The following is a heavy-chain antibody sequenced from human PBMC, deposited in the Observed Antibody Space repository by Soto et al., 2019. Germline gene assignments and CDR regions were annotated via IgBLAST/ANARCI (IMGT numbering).Heavy chain of an antibody. CDR2: IYSGGST. CDR3: ARVLGFYYYYYMDV. D-gene: IGHD7-27*01. J-gene: IGHJ6*03. CDR1: GFTVSSNY. Sequence: GGSLRLSCAASGFTVSSNYMSWVRQAPGKGLEWVSVIYSGGSTYYADSVKGRFTISRDNSKNTLYLQMNSLRAEDTAVYYCARVLGFYYYYYMDVWGKGTTVTVSS. V-gene: IGHV3-66*01.